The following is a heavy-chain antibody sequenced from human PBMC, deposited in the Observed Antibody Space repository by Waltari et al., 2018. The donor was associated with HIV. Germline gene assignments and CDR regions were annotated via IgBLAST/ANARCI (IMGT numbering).Heavy chain of an antibody. CDR1: GFTFSSSW. D-gene: IGHD3-10*01. CDR2: IKQDGSEK. Sequence: EVQLVESGGGLVQPGGSLRLSCAASGFTFSSSWMSWVRQAPGKGLEWVDNIKQDGSEKYYVDSVKGRFTISRDNAKNSLYLQMNSLRAEDTAVYYCARDYVGDYWGQGTLVTVSS. CDR3: ARDYVGDY. V-gene: IGHV3-7*01. J-gene: IGHJ4*02.